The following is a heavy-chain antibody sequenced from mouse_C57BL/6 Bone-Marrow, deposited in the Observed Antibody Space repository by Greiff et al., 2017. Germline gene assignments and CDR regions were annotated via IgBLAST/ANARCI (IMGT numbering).Heavy chain of an antibody. CDR1: GYTFTDYE. CDR2: IDPETGGT. CDR3: TSRYYGSSYYFDY. V-gene: IGHV1-15*01. J-gene: IGHJ2*01. D-gene: IGHD1-1*01. Sequence: QAQLQQSGAELVRPGASVTLSCKASGYTFTDYEMHWVKQTPVHGLEWIGAIDPETGGTAYNQKFKGKAILTADKSSSTAYMELRSLTSEDSAVYYCTSRYYGSSYYFDYWGQGTTLTVSS.